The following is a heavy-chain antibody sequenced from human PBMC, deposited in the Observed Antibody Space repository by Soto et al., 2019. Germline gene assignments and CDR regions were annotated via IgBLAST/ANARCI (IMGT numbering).Heavy chain of an antibody. V-gene: IGHV4-59*07. Sequence: PSDTLSLTCSVSGVSINTYYWTWIRQPPGKGLELIGYIYYSGSIKYNPSLQSRVTISVDPSKNQFSLKLYSVTAADTAVYFCATSGWFSTGFDPWGQGTLVTVSS. CDR2: IYYSGSI. CDR3: ATSGWFSTGFDP. CDR1: GVSINTYY. D-gene: IGHD6-19*01. J-gene: IGHJ5*02.